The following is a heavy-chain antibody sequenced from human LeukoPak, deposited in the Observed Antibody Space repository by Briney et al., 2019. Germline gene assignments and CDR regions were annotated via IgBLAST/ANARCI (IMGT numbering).Heavy chain of an antibody. D-gene: IGHD3-16*01. V-gene: IGHV1-69*05. CDR1: GGTFSSYA. CDR2: IIPIFGTA. CDR3: ARDGGRSDAFDI. J-gene: IGHJ3*02. Sequence: SVKVSCKASGGTFSSYAIGWVRQAPGQGLEWMGGIIPIFGTANYAQKFQGRVTITTDESTSTAYMELSSLRSEDTAVYYCARDGGRSDAFDIWGQGTMVTVSS.